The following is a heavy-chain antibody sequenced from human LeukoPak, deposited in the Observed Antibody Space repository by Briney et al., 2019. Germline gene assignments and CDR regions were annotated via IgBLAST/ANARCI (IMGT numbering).Heavy chain of an antibody. CDR2: IYLYGTT. J-gene: IGHJ4*02. CDR3: ARDQRFGTIFGVVDTAY. V-gene: IGHV4-4*02. Sequence: PSETLSLTCSVSIGSISSSKWWSWARQPPVKGLGWIGEIYLYGTTNYNPTFTSRVTMSVDRSRNQFPLKLSSVTAADTAVYYCARDQRFGTIFGVVDTAYWGQGTLVTVSS. CDR1: IGSISSSKW. D-gene: IGHD3-3*01.